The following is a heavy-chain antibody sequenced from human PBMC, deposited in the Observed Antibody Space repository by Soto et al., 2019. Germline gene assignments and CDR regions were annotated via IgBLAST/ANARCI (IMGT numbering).Heavy chain of an antibody. CDR1: GFTFGDYA. CDR2: IRSKAYGGTT. D-gene: IGHD3-10*01. V-gene: IGHV3-49*03. Sequence: GGSLRLSCTASGFTFGDYAMSWFRQAPGKGLEWVGFIRSKAYGGTTEYAASVKGRFTISRDDSKSIAYLQMNSLKTEDTAVNYCTTNYYGGYDNWFDPWGQGTLVTVSS. J-gene: IGHJ5*02. CDR3: TTNYYGGYDNWFDP.